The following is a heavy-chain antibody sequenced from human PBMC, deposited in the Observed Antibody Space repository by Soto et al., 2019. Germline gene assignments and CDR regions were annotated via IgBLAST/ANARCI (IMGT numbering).Heavy chain of an antibody. CDR1: GGSITSSNYH. CDR3: SRLTNARPLDD. CDR2: IDYSGNT. J-gene: IGHJ4*02. Sequence: AETLSLTCTVSGGSITSSNYHWGWSRQPPGKGLEWIGTIDYSGNTYYNPALKIRVTMSMDASKNKFSLPLSSVAVADTAVYYCSRLTNARPLDDWGQGTRVTVSA. V-gene: IGHV4-39*01. D-gene: IGHD2-2*01.